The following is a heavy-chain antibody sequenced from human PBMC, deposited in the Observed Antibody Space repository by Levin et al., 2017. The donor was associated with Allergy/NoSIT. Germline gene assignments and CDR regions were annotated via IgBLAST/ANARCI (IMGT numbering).Heavy chain of an antibody. CDR3: GRDPRATQQVRNYFDD. J-gene: IGHJ4*02. V-gene: IGHV3-30-3*01. CDR2: TSSDGNNK. CDR1: GFTFVDYA. Sequence: GESLKISCAASGFTFVDYAMHWVRQAPGKGLQWVAVTSSDGNNKYYAESLRGRFTISRDNSNNMLYLQMNSLTTEDTAVYYCGRDPRATQQVRNYFDDWGLGTLVTVSS. D-gene: IGHD2-2*01.